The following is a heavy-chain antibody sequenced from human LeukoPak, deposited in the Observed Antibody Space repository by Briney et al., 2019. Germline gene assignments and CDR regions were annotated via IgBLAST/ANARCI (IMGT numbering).Heavy chain of an antibody. J-gene: IGHJ4*02. CDR2: IRSSGFTI. V-gene: IGHV3-11*01. Sequence: KPGGSLRLSCAASGFTFGDYYMSWIRQAPGKGLEWVSYIRSSGFTIYYADSVKGRFTFSRDNAKNSLYLQMNSLRAGDTAVYYCERGGYDSSGYPSGYFDYWGQGTLVTVSS. CDR3: ERGGYDSSGYPSGYFDY. CDR1: GFTFGDYY. D-gene: IGHD3-22*01.